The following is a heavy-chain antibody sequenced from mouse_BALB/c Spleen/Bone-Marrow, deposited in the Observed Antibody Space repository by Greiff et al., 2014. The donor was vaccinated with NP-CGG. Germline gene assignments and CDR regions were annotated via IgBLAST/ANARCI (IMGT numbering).Heavy chain of an antibody. CDR1: GFTFSDYG. V-gene: IGHV5-15*02. CDR3: ARETTRGAMDY. J-gene: IGHJ4*01. CDR2: ISNLAYSI. Sequence: EVKLVESGGALVQPGGSRKLSCAASGFTFSDYGMAWVRQAPGKGPEWVAFISNLAYSICYTDTVTGRFTISRENAKNTLYLEMSSLRSEDTAMYYCARETTRGAMDYWGQGTSVTVSS. D-gene: IGHD2-1*01.